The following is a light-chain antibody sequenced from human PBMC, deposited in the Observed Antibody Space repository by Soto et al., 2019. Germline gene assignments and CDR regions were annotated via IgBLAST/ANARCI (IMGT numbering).Light chain of an antibody. CDR2: KAS. J-gene: IGKJ3*01. CDR3: QHYNSYPFT. Sequence: DIQMTQSPSTLSGSVGDRVTITCRASQTISSWLAWYQQKPGKAPKLLIYKASTLKSGVPSRFSGSGSGTEFTLTISGLQPDDFATYYCQHYNSYPFTFGPGTKVDIK. V-gene: IGKV1-5*03. CDR1: QTISSW.